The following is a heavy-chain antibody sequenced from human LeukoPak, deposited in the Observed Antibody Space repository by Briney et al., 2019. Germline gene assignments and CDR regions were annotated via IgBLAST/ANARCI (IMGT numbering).Heavy chain of an antibody. Sequence: GGPLRFSCPASGLTFGDYAMSWFRKAPGKGLEWVGFIRSKAYGGTTEYAASVKGRFTISRDDSKSIAYLQMNSLKTEDTAVYYCTRGTPPGVWGQGTMVTVSS. CDR3: TRGTPPGV. J-gene: IGHJ3*01. CDR2: IRSKAYGGTT. CDR1: GLTFGDYA. V-gene: IGHV3-49*03.